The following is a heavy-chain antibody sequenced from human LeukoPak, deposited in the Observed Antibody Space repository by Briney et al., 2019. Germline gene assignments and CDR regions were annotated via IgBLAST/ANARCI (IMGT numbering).Heavy chain of an antibody. Sequence: SETLSLTCTVSGGSISSYYWSWIRQPPGKGLEWIGYIYYSGSTNYNPSLKSRVTISVDTSKNQFSLKLSSVTAADTAVYYCASSRGYSYGYGADYWGQGTLVTVSS. D-gene: IGHD5-18*01. CDR1: GGSISSYY. CDR2: IYYSGST. CDR3: ASSRGYSYGYGADY. V-gene: IGHV4-59*01. J-gene: IGHJ4*02.